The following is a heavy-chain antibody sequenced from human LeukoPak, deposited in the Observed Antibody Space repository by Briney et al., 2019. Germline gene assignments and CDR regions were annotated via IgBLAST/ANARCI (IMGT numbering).Heavy chain of an antibody. CDR1: GYRFTSYD. CDR3: ARGTYDILTGYYKDWFDP. CDR2: INPSGGST. D-gene: IGHD3-9*01. Sequence: GASVKVSCKASGYRFTSYDMHWVRQAPGQGLEWMGIINPSGGSTNYAQKFQGRVTMTRDTSISTAYMELSRLRSDDTAVYYCARGTYDILTGYYKDWFDPWGQGTLVTVSS. J-gene: IGHJ5*02. V-gene: IGHV1-2*02.